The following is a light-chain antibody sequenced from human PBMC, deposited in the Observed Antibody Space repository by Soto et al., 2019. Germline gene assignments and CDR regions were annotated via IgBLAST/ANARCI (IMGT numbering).Light chain of an antibody. Sequence: DIQMTQSPSTLSASVGDRVTITCRASQRISTWLPWYQQKPGKAPKLLIYDASSLESGVPSRFSGSGSGTEFTLTISSLQPDDFATYYCQQYNSYSALTFGGGTKVEIK. J-gene: IGKJ4*01. CDR2: DAS. V-gene: IGKV1-5*01. CDR3: QQYNSYSALT. CDR1: QRISTW.